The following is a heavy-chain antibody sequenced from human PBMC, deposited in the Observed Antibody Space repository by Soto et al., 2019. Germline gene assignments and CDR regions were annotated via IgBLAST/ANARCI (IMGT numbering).Heavy chain of an antibody. CDR1: GGSGYSGLDQ. D-gene: IGHD3-10*01. Sequence: SETLCPTCGVPGGSGYSGLDQWGWFRPPPGKAPESIGYIHYSGSTNYNPSLKSRVSMSVDTSKNQFSLNLSSVPAADTAVYYCATYKVAHFGIPDDPFDIWGQGILVTVS. J-gene: IGHJ3*02. CDR3: ATYKVAHFGIPDDPFDI. CDR2: IHYSGST. V-gene: IGHV4-61*01.